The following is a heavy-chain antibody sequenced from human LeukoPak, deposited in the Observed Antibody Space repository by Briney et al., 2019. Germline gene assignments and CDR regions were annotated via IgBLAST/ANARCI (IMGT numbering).Heavy chain of an antibody. Sequence: GGSLRLSCAASGFTFSSYWMSWVRQAPGKGLEWVASINQDESAKFYVDSVKGRFTISRDNAKNSLYLQMNSLRAEDTAVYYCARAHTAMVKNDYWGQGTLVTVSS. D-gene: IGHD5-18*01. CDR3: ARAHTAMVKNDY. CDR1: GFTFSSYW. CDR2: INQDESAK. J-gene: IGHJ4*02. V-gene: IGHV3-7*01.